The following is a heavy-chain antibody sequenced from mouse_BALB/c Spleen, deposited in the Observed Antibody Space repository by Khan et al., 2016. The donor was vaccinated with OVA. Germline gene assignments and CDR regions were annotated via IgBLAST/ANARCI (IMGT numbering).Heavy chain of an antibody. J-gene: IGHJ2*01. CDR2: ISTDSVNT. CDR1: GYTFTDYS. CDR3: AIRDYFDY. V-gene: IGHV1S137*01. Sequence: QIQLVQSGPELARPGVSVKISCKGSGYTFTDYSMHWVKQSHAKSLEWIGVISTDSVNTNYNQKFKGKATLTVDKSSSTAYMELARMTSEDSAIYYCAIRDYFDYWGQGTTLTVSS.